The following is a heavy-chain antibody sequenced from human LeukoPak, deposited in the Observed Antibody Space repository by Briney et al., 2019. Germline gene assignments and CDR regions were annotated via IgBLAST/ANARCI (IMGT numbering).Heavy chain of an antibody. CDR1: GGSISSSSYY. J-gene: IGHJ4*02. Sequence: SETLSLTCTVSGGSISSSSYYWGWIRQPPGKGLEWIGSIYYSGSTYYNPSLKSRVTISVDTSKNQFSLKLSSVTAADTAVYYCARISGSYNFDYWGQGTLVTVSS. V-gene: IGHV4-39*07. D-gene: IGHD1-26*01. CDR2: IYYSGST. CDR3: ARISGSYNFDY.